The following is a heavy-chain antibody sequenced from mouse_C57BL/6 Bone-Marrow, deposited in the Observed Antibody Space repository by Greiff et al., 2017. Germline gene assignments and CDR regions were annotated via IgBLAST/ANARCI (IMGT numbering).Heavy chain of an antibody. CDR2: IDPENGDT. J-gene: IGHJ2*01. CDR3: TTGLLTLD. Sequence: EVQLQQSGAELVRPGASVKLSCTASGFNIKDDYMHWVKQRPEQGLEWIGWIDPENGDTEYASKFQGKATITVDTSSNTAYLQLSSLTSEDTAVYYCTTGLLTLDWGQGTTLTVSA. CDR1: GFNIKDDY. D-gene: IGHD2-1*01. V-gene: IGHV14-4*01.